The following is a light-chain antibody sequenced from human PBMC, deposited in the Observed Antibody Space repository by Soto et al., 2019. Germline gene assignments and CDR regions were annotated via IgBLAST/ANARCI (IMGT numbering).Light chain of an antibody. CDR2: DNN. CDR1: SSNIGNNY. V-gene: IGLV1-51*01. J-gene: IGLJ2*01. Sequence: QSVLTQPPSVSAAPGQKVTISCSGSSSNIGNNYLSWFQQFPATAPKLLIYDNNQRPSGIPDLFSGSKYVTSATLGITGLQPGDEADYYCASWDSSLSAVVFGGGTKLTVL. CDR3: ASWDSSLSAVV.